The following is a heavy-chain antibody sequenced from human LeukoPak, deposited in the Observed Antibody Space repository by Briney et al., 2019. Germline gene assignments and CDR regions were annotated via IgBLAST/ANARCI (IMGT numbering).Heavy chain of an antibody. D-gene: IGHD6-13*01. CDR3: ARGTYSSSWLHFDY. V-gene: IGHV4-59*01. CDR1: GGSISSYY. J-gene: IGHJ4*02. Sequence: SETLSLTCTVSGGSISSYYWSWIRQPPGKGLEWIGYIYNSGSTNYNPSLKSRVTISVDSSKNQFSLKLSSVTAADTAVYFCARGTYSSSWLHFDYWGQGTLVTVSS. CDR2: IYNSGST.